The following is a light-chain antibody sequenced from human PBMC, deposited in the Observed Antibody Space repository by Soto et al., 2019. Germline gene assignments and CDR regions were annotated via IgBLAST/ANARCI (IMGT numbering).Light chain of an antibody. J-gene: IGKJ1*01. CDR3: HQYDGSHGT. V-gene: IGKV3-20*01. Sequence: EIVLTQSPGTLSLSPGERATLSCRARQSVSSSYLAWYQQKPGQAPRLLIYGASSRATGITDRFSGSGSGTDCTLTISRLEPEDFAVYYCHQYDGSHGTFGQGTKMEGK. CDR1: QSVSSSY. CDR2: GAS.